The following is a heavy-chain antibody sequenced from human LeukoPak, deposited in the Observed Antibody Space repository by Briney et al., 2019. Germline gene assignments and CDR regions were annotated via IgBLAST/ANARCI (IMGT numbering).Heavy chain of an antibody. CDR2: ISGSGGST. CDR3: AKDSLLTYYYDSSGNY. D-gene: IGHD3-22*01. V-gene: IGHV3-23*01. J-gene: IGHJ4*02. CDR1: GFTFSSYG. Sequence: GGSLRLSCAASGFTFSSYGMSWVRQAPGKGLEWVSAISGSGGSTYYADSVKGRFTISRDNSKNTLYLQMNSLRAEDTAVYYCAKDSLLTYYYDSSGNYWGQGTLVTVSS.